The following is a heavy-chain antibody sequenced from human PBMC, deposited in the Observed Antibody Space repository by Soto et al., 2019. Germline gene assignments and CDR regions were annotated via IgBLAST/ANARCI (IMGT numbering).Heavy chain of an antibody. Sequence: SETLSLTCTVSGGSISSGGYYWSWIRQHPGKGLEWIGYIYYSGSTYYNPSLKSRVTISVDTSKNQFSLKLSSVTAADTAVYYCARDLLKSYYYDSSGYYAIASPLPNIWGQGTMVTVSS. V-gene: IGHV4-31*03. CDR1: GGSISSGGYY. J-gene: IGHJ3*02. CDR3: ARDLLKSYYYDSSGYYAIASPLPNI. D-gene: IGHD3-22*01. CDR2: IYYSGST.